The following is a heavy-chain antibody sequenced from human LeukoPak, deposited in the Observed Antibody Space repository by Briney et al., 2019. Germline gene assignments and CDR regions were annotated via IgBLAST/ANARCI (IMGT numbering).Heavy chain of an antibody. CDR2: IYYSGST. V-gene: IGHV4-59*01. CDR3: ARQDTAMVYFDY. D-gene: IGHD5-18*01. CDR1: GGSISSYY. Sequence: SETLSLTCTVSGGSISSYYWSWIRQPPGKGLEWIGYIYYSGSTNYNPSLKSRVTISVDTSKNQFSLKLSSVTAADTAVYYCARQDTAMVYFDYRGQGTLVTVSS. J-gene: IGHJ4*02.